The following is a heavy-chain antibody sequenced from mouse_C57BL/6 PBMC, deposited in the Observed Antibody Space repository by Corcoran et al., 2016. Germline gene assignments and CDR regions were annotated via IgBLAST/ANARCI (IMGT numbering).Heavy chain of an antibody. CDR1: GDSVSSGFY. Sequence: QLQESGPGLVKPSETLSLTCTVSGDSVSSGFYWPWIRQPPGKGLEWIGSFYNGGTTHYNPSLESRVTISVDMSKNQFSMRLTSVTAADTAGYDCASRARSAPPAWGQGILVTVS. V-gene: IGHV3-1*01. CDR2: FYNGGTT. J-gene: IGHJ3*01. D-gene: IGHD1-2*01. CDR3: ASRARSAPPA.